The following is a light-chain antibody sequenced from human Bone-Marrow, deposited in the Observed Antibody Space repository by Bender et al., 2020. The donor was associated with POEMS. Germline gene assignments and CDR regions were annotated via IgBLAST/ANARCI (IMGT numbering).Light chain of an antibody. Sequence: QSVLTQPPSVSAAPGQKVTISCSGSNSNIGNNYVSWYQQLPGRAPKLLIYENNKRRSGIPDRFSGSKSGTSASLAITGLQAEDEGDYYCQSYDNSLGGWVFGGGTKLTVL. CDR1: NSNIGNNY. CDR2: ENN. V-gene: IGLV1-51*02. CDR3: QSYDNSLGGWV. J-gene: IGLJ3*02.